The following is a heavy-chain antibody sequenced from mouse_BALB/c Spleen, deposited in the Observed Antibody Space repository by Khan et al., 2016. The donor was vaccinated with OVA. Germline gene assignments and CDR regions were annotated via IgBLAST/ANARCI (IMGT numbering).Heavy chain of an antibody. CDR1: GYTFTSYW. D-gene: IGHD1-1*01. Sequence: DLVKPGASVKLSCKASGYTFTSYWINWIKQRPGQGLEWIGRIGPGSSNTYYNEMFKGKATLTVDTSSSTAYIQLSSLSSEDSAVYYCAREGYCGSMCYAIAYWGQGTSVTVSS. V-gene: IGHV1S41*01. CDR2: IGPGSSNT. CDR3: AREGYCGSMCYAIAY. J-gene: IGHJ4*01.